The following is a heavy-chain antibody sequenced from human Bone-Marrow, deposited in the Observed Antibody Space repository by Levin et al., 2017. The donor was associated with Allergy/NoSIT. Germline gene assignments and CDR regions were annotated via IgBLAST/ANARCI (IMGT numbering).Heavy chain of an antibody. CDR1: GFLLSTSGVG. J-gene: IGHJ4*02. D-gene: IGHD2/OR15-2a*01. CDR2: IYWDDDK. V-gene: IGHV2-5*02. CDR3: AHKNSRCYFGY. Sequence: SGPTLVKPTQTLTLTCTFSGFLLSTSGVGVGWIRPPPGRALEWLAVIYWDDDKRYSPSLKSRPTITKDTSKNQVVLTVTNMDPVDTATYYCAHKNSRCYFGYWGQGTLVTVSS.